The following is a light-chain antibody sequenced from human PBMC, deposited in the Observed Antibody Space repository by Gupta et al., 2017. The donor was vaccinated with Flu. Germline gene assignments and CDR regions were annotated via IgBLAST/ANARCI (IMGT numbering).Light chain of an antibody. J-gene: IGLJ2*01. CDR3: QLADSFGTVI. V-gene: IGLV3-25*03. CDR2: KDT. Sequence: SGDALPDQYVNWHQQKSGQAPVVVIYKDTERPSGIPERFSGSNSGTTVTLTISGVQAEDEADYYCQLADSFGTVIFGGGTKLTVL. CDR1: ALPDQY.